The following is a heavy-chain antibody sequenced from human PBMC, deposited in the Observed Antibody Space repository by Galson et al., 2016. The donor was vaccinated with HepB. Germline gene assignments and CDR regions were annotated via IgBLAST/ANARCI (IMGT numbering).Heavy chain of an antibody. CDR2: IDWDEDK. CDR1: GFSLSTSGMC. V-gene: IGHV2-70*01. CDR3: ARMKNYYYGMDV. Sequence: PALVKPTQTLTLTCTFSGFSLSTSGMCVSWIRQPPGKALEWLALIDWDEDKYYSTSLKTRLTISKDTPKNQVVLTMTNMDPVDTATYYCARMKNYYYGMDVRGQGTTVTVSS. J-gene: IGHJ6*02.